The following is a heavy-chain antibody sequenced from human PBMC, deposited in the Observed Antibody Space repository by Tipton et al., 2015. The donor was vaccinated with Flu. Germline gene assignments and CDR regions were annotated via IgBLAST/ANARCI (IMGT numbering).Heavy chain of an antibody. D-gene: IGHD4-11*01. V-gene: IGHV4-38-2*01. CDR1: GSSIRSSNYY. Sequence: TLSLTCAVSGSSIRSSNYYWGWIRQPPGKGPEWIGNIFHSGNSYRNPSLKSRVTMSVETSKNQFSLVLSSVTAADTAVYYCARRDYSNYVSEPKNWFDSWGQGVLVIVSS. CDR3: ARRDYSNYVSEPKNWFDS. J-gene: IGHJ5*01. CDR2: IFHSGNS.